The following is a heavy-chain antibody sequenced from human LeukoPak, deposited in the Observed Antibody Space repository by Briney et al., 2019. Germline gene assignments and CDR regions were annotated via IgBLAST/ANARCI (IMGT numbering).Heavy chain of an antibody. CDR3: AKTGYCSSTSCSIYYFDY. J-gene: IGHJ4*02. CDR2: IRYDGSNK. CDR1: GFTFSSYG. D-gene: IGHD2-2*03. Sequence: GGSLRLSCAASGFTFSSYGMHWVRQAPGKGLEWVAYIRYDGSNKYYADSVKGRFTISRDNSKNTLYLQMNSLRAEDTAVYYCAKTGYCSSTSCSIYYFDYWGQGTLVTVSS. V-gene: IGHV3-30*02.